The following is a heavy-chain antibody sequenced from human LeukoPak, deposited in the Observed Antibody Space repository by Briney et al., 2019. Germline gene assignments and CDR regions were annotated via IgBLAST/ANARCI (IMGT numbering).Heavy chain of an antibody. CDR1: GYSISSGYY. CDR2: IYHSGST. J-gene: IGHJ4*02. CDR3: ANLPAATYFDY. V-gene: IGHV4-38-2*02. Sequence: KPSETLSLTCTVSGYSISSGYYWGWIRQPPGKGLEWIGSIYHSGSTYYNPSLKSRVTISVDTSKNQFSLKLSSVTAADTAVYYCANLPAATYFDYWGQGTLVTVSS. D-gene: IGHD2-2*01.